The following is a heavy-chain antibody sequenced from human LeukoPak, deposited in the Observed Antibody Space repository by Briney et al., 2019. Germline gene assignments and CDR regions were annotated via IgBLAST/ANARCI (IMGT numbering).Heavy chain of an antibody. J-gene: IGHJ3*02. CDR1: GFIFSHYW. Sequence: PGGSLRLSCGTSGFIFSHYWMSWVRQAPGKGLEWVSYINSRSSTIYYADSVRGRFTISRDNAKNSLYLQMNSLKAEDTAIYYCAREVGTPQAFDIWGQGTMVTVSS. CDR3: AREVGTPQAFDI. V-gene: IGHV3-48*01. D-gene: IGHD1-26*01. CDR2: INSRSSTI.